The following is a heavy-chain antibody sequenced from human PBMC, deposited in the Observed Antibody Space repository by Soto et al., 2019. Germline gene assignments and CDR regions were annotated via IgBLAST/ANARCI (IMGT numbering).Heavy chain of an antibody. CDR2: ISAYNGNT. V-gene: IGHV1-18*01. CDR1: GYTFTSYG. CDR3: ARDYSSSSDVFNYYYGMDV. D-gene: IGHD6-6*01. J-gene: IGHJ6*02. Sequence: QVQLVQSGAEVKKPGASVKVSCKASGYTFTSYGISWVRQAPGQGLEWMGWISAYNGNTNYAQKLQGRVTMTTDTSTSTAYMELRSLRSDDTAVYYCARDYSSSSDVFNYYYGMDVWGQGTTVTVSS.